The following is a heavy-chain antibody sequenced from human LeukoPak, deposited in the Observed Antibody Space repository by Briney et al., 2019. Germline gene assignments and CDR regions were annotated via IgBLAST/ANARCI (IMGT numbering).Heavy chain of an antibody. CDR2: MKPDGSEI. D-gene: IGHD1-7*01. CDR1: GFTFTTYW. Sequence: GGSLRLSCAASGFTFTTYWMSWVRQAPGKGLEWVANMKPDGSEIFYVDSVKGRFTISRDNSKNTLYLQMNSLRADDTAVYYCARDLSGYNWNYGIDYWGQGTLVTVSS. J-gene: IGHJ4*02. CDR3: ARDLSGYNWNYGIDY. V-gene: IGHV3-7*03.